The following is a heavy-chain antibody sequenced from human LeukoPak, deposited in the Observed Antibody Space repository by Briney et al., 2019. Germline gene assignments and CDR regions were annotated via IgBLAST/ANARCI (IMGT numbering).Heavy chain of an antibody. CDR3: AREEDPVVVPAAIDH. CDR1: GFTFSSYS. D-gene: IGHD2-2*01. V-gene: IGHV3-48*04. CDR2: ISSSSSTI. Sequence: GGSLRLSCAASGFTFSSYSMNWVRQAPGKGLEWVSYISSSSSTIYYADSVKGRFTISRDSAKNSLYLQMNSLRAEDTAVYYCAREEDPVVVPAAIDHWGQGTLVTVSS. J-gene: IGHJ4*02.